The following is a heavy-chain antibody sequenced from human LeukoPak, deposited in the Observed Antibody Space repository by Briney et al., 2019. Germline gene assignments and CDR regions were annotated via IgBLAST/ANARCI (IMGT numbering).Heavy chain of an antibody. J-gene: IGHJ1*01. CDR1: GFTFSSYW. CDR3: ARDSSGYYYEYLQH. D-gene: IGHD3-22*01. CDR2: IKRDGSEK. V-gene: IGHV3-7*01. Sequence: PGGSLRLSCAVSGFTFSSYWMSWVRQAPGKGLEWVASIKRDGSEKYYVDSVKGRFTISRDNAKNSLYLQMNSLRAEDTAVYYCARDSSGYYYEYLQHWGQGTLVTVSS.